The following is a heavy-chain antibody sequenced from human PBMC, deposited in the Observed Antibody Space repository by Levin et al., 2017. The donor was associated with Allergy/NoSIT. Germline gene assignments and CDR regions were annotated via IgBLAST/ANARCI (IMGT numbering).Heavy chain of an antibody. D-gene: IGHD2-2*01. CDR2: ISSSSSYI. V-gene: IGHV3-21*01. Sequence: GESLKISCAASGFTFSSYTMNWVRQAPGKGLEWVSSISSSSSYIYYSDSLKGRFTISRDNAKNSLYLQMNSLRADDTAVYYCARDPAPQKYCSSTNCYPRFDTWGQGTLVIVSS. J-gene: IGHJ5*02. CDR1: GFTFSSYT. CDR3: ARDPAPQKYCSSTNCYPRFDT.